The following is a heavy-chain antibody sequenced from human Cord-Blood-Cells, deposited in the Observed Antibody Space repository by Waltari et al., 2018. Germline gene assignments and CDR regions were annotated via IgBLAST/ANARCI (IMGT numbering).Heavy chain of an antibody. V-gene: IGHV1-24*01. D-gene: IGHD1-1*01. CDR3: ATERVTDETGGNYYYYYGMDV. Sequence: QVQLVQSGAEVKKPGASVKVSCKVSGYTLTELSMHWVRQAPGKGLKWMGGFDPEDGEAIYAQKFQGRVTMTEDTSTDPAYMELSSLRSEDTAVYYCATERVTDETGGNYYYYYGMDVWGQGTTVTVSS. CDR2: FDPEDGEA. J-gene: IGHJ6*02. CDR1: GYTLTELS.